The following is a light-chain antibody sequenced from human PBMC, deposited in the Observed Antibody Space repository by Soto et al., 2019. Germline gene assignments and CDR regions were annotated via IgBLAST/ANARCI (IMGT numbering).Light chain of an antibody. Sequence: DIVMTQSPLSLPVTPGEPASISCRSSQSLLHSNGYNYLDWYLQKPGQSPQLLIYLGSNRASGVPDRFSGSGSGTDFTLKISRVEAEDVGVYYCMQALQTPWGFGPGTKVEIK. V-gene: IGKV2-28*01. CDR3: MQALQTPWG. CDR2: LGS. J-gene: IGKJ1*01. CDR1: QSLLHSNGYNY.